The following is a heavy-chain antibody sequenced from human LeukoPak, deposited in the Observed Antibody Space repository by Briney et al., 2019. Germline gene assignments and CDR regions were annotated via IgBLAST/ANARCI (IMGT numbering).Heavy chain of an antibody. CDR1: GGSISTYY. CDR2: VYPSGRT. J-gene: IGHJ5*02. Sequence: SETLSLTCTVSGGSISTYYWSWFRQPAGKGLEWIGRVYPSGRTSYNPSLENRVTMPVDTSKKQFSLKLRSVTAADTAVYYCASGGRISAANWFDPWGQGTLVTVSS. V-gene: IGHV4-4*07. CDR3: ASGGRISAANWFDP. D-gene: IGHD6-13*01.